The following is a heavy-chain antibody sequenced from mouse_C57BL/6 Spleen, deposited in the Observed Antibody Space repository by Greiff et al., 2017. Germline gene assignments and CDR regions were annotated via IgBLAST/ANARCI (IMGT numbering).Heavy chain of an antibody. Sequence: EVQLVESGGGLVKPGGSLKLSCAASGFTFSDYGMHWVRQAPEKGLEWVAYISSGSSTIYYADTVKGRFTISRDNAKNTLFLQMTSLRSEDTAMYYCAREAQALSLYYFDYWGQGTTLTVSS. V-gene: IGHV5-17*01. J-gene: IGHJ2*01. D-gene: IGHD3-2*02. CDR2: ISSGSSTI. CDR3: AREAQALSLYYFDY. CDR1: GFTFSDYG.